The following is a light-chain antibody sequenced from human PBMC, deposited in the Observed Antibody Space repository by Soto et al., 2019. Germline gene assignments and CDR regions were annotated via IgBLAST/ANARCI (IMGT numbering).Light chain of an antibody. J-gene: IGKJ4*01. Sequence: EIVLTQSPGTLSVSPGERAALSCRASQSVTSSYLAWYQQKPGQGPRLLIYGASSRATGIPDRFSGSGSGTDFTLTISRLEPEDFAVYYCQQYCSSPLTFGGGTKVETK. V-gene: IGKV3-20*01. CDR1: QSVTSSY. CDR3: QQYCSSPLT. CDR2: GAS.